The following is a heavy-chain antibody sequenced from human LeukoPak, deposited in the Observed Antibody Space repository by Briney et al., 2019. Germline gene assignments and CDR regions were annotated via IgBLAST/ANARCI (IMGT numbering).Heavy chain of an antibody. Sequence: PGGSLRLSCAASGFTFDDFAMHWVRQVPGKGLEWVSGITWNSGNRVYADSVKGRFTISRDNSKNTLYLQMNSLRAEDTAVYYCAKGNYYGSGSYNYFDYWGQGTLVTVSS. D-gene: IGHD3-10*01. V-gene: IGHV3-9*01. CDR3: AKGNYYGSGSYNYFDY. CDR2: ITWNSGNR. CDR1: GFTFDDFA. J-gene: IGHJ4*02.